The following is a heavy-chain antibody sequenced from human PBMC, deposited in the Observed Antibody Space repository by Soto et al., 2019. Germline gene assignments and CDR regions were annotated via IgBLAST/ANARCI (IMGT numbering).Heavy chain of an antibody. CDR2: INQDGSEK. CDR3: AKDRSPSR. Sequence: GGSLRLSCAASGFTFSTYWMTWVRQAPGKGLEWVANINQDGSEKYYVDSVKGRFTISRDNAKNSLYLQMNSLRVEDTALYYCAKDRSPSRWGQGTLVTVSS. J-gene: IGHJ4*02. CDR1: GFTFSTYW. D-gene: IGHD2-2*01. V-gene: IGHV3-7*05.